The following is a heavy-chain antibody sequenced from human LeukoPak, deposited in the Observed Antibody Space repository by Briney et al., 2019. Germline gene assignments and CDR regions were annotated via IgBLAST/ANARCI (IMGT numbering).Heavy chain of an antibody. J-gene: IGHJ4*02. D-gene: IGHD3-16*01. CDR1: GFTFSSFE. Sequence: GGSLRLSCAACGFTFSSFEMNWVRQAPGKGLEWVSYISSSGDTIYYADSVKGRFTISRENAKNSLYLQMNSLIAEDTAVYYCASLDGGIDFDYWGQGTLVSVSS. CDR2: ISSSGDTI. V-gene: IGHV3-48*03. CDR3: ASLDGGIDFDY.